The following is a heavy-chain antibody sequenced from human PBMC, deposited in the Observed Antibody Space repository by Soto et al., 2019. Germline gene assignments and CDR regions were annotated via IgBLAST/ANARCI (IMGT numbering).Heavy chain of an antibody. CDR3: ARVPYCNSSSCYSYFDS. Sequence: EVQLVESGGGLVQPGGSLRLSCAASGFTLSNYWMHWARQAPGKGLVWVSRISSDGSSTNYADSVKGRFTISRDNAKNTLHLQMNSLRAEDTAVYYCARVPYCNSSSCYSYFDSWGQGTLVTVSS. CDR2: ISSDGSST. D-gene: IGHD2-2*01. CDR1: GFTLSNYW. J-gene: IGHJ4*02. V-gene: IGHV3-74*01.